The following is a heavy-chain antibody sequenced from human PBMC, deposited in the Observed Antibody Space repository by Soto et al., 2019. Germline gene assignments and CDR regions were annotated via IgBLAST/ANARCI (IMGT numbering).Heavy chain of an antibody. J-gene: IGHJ5*01. CDR3: AASPGLSSISGTTLGA. CDR1: GFTFSSHW. CDR2: INGDGSST. V-gene: IGHV3-74*01. Sequence: VQLVESGGGLVQPGGSLRLSCAASGFTFSSHWMHWVRQAPGKGLVWVSRINGDGSSTSYADSVKGRFTISRDNAKNMLYLQVNSLRADDTAVYYCAASPGLSSISGTTLGAWGQGTLVTVSS. D-gene: IGHD1-7*01.